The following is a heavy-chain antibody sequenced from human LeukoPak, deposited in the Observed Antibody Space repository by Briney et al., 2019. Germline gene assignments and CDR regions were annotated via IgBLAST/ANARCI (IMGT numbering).Heavy chain of an antibody. CDR3: AKAGYYDSSGYYYDYYYYYVDV. Sequence: GGSLRLSRAASGFTFSNYAMTWVRQAPGKGLEWVSTISGTGGFTTSTYYADSVKGRFTISRDNSKNTLYLQMNSLRAEDTAVYYCAKAGYYDSSGYYYDYYYYYVDVWGKGTTVTVSS. V-gene: IGHV3-23*01. D-gene: IGHD3-22*01. J-gene: IGHJ6*03. CDR1: GFTFSNYA. CDR2: ISGTGGFTTST.